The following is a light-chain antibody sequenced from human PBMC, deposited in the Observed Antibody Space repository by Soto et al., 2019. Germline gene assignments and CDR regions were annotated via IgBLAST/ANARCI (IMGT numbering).Light chain of an antibody. CDR2: GAS. Sequence: EIVMTQSPATLSVSPGERATLSCRASQSVSSNLAWYQQKPGQAPRLLIYGASTRATGIPARISGSVSGTEFTLTISSLQSEDFAVYDCQQYNKWPPITFGGGTKVEI. V-gene: IGKV3-15*01. CDR1: QSVSSN. CDR3: QQYNKWPPIT. J-gene: IGKJ4*01.